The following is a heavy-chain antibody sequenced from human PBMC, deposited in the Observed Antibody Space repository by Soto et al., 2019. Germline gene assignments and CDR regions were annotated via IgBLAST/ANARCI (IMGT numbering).Heavy chain of an antibody. Sequence: ASVKVSCKASGYTFTSYGISWVRQAPGQGLEWMGWISAYNGNTNYAQKLQESLRTTDTSTSTAYMELRSLRSDDTAVYYCARGMDTAMVRAYYYYGMDVWGQGTTVSVSS. V-gene: IGHV1-18*01. CDR1: GYTFTSYG. CDR2: ISAYNGNT. D-gene: IGHD5-18*01. CDR3: ARGMDTAMVRAYYYYGMDV. J-gene: IGHJ6*02.